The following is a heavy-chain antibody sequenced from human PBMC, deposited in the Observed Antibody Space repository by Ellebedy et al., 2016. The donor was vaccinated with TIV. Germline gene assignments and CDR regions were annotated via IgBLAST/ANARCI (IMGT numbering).Heavy chain of an antibody. CDR2: IYYTGST. V-gene: IGHV4-39*01. J-gene: IGHJ4*02. CDR3: ARHWHHNSRADS. CDR1: GGPISGSDYY. D-gene: IGHD2/OR15-2a*01. Sequence: SETLSLTXGVSGGPISGSDYYWGWIRHPPGKELEWIGTIYYTGSTYIQPSLKSRVTMSVDTSKNQFSLQLKSVTAADTAVYYCARHWHHNSRADSWGQGILVTVSS.